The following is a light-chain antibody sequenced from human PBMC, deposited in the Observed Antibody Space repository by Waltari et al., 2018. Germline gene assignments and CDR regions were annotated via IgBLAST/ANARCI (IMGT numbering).Light chain of an antibody. CDR2: DAS. J-gene: IGKJ5*01. CDR1: QDIRTS. Sequence: IVLTQSPATVSLSPGERVTLSYRASQDIRTSLAWYQQKSGQPPRLLIYDASNRATDTPPRFSGSGSGTDFTLTISSLEPEDFAVYYCQQRSNRPPITFGQGTRLEI. CDR3: QQRSNRPPIT. V-gene: IGKV3-11*01.